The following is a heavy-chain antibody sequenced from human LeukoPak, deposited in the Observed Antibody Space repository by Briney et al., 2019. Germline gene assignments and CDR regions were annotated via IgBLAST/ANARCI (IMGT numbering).Heavy chain of an antibody. D-gene: IGHD3-3*01. J-gene: IGHJ6*03. CDR2: IYSGGST. V-gene: IGHV3-53*01. CDR3: ARDQSDFWSIGYYYMDV. CDR1: GFTVSNNY. Sequence: GGSPRLSCAASGFTVSNNYMSWVRQAPGKGLEWVSVIYSGGSTYFADSVKGRFTISRDYSKNTLYLQMNSLRAEDTAVYYCARDQSDFWSIGYYYMDVWGKGTTVTVSS.